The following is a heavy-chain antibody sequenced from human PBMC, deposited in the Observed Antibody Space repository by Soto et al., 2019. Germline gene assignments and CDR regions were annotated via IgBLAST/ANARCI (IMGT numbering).Heavy chain of an antibody. J-gene: IGHJ4*02. CDR2: IYYSGST. V-gene: IGHV4-59*01. CDR1: GGSISSYY. CDR3: ARGRYHYDSSGYYY. D-gene: IGHD3-22*01. Sequence: PSETLSLTCTVSGGSISSYYWSWIRQPPGKGLEWIGYIYYSGSTNYNPSLKSRVTISVDTSKNQFSLKLSSVTAADTAVYYCARGRYHYDSSGYYYWGQGTLVTVSS.